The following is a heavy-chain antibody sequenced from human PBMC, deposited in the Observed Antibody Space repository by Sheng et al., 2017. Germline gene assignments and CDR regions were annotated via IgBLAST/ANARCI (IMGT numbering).Heavy chain of an antibody. Sequence: EVQLLESGGGLVQPGGSLRLSCAASGSSFSTYAMSWVRQAPGQGLEWVSAIRDSGTGTLYADSVKGRFSISRDNSKDTLFLEMNSLRGEDTAVYFCARRIYGDYAFDIWGQGTLVSVSS. D-gene: IGHD4-17*01. J-gene: IGHJ3*02. CDR2: IRDSGTGT. V-gene: IGHV3-23*01. CDR3: ARRIYGDYAFDI. CDR1: GSSFSTYA.